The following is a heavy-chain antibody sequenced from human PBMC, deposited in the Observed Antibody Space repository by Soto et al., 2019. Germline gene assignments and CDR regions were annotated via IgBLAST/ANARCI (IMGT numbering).Heavy chain of an antibody. CDR3: ASSSWVGGTPGNWFDP. Sequence: SETLSLTCTVSGGSISSSSYYWGWIRQPPGKGLEWIGSIYYSGSTYYNPSLKSRVTISVDTSKNQFSLKLSSVTAADTAVYYCASSSWVGGTPGNWFDPWGQGTLVTVSS. D-gene: IGHD3-16*01. V-gene: IGHV4-39*01. J-gene: IGHJ5*02. CDR1: GGSISSSSYY. CDR2: IYYSGST.